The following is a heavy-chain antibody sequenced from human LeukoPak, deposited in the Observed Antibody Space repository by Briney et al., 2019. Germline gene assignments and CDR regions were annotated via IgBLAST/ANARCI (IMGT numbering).Heavy chain of an antibody. J-gene: IGHJ4*02. D-gene: IGHD6-19*01. CDR1: GYTFTSYG. CDR3: ARGRARPTRVIAVAGTPSDY. V-gene: IGHV1-18*01. CDR2: ISAYNGNT. Sequence: ASVKVSCKASGYTFTSYGISWVRQAPGQGLEWMGWISAYNGNTNYAQKLQGRVTMTTDTSTSTAYMELSSLRSEDTAVYYCARGRARPTRVIAVAGTPSDYWGQGTLVTVSS.